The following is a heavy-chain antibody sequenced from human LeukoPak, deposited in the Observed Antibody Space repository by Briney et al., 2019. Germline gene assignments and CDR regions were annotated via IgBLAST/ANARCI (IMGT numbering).Heavy chain of an antibody. Sequence: SETLSLTCTVSGGSISTYYWSWSRQPPGKGLEWIGYIYDGGSTNYNPSLESRVTISVDTSKNQFSLKLSSVTAADTAVYYCARDRGVRVFDIWGQGTMVTVSS. CDR2: IYDGGST. CDR3: ARDRGVRVFDI. J-gene: IGHJ3*02. CDR1: GGSISTYY. V-gene: IGHV4-59*01. D-gene: IGHD3-10*01.